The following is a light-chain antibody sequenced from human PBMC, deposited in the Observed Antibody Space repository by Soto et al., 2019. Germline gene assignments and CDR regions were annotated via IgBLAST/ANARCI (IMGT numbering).Light chain of an antibody. Sequence: QSALTQPPSASGSPGQSVTISCTGTSSDVGGYNYVSWYQQHPGKAPKLMIYEVSKRPSGVPDRFSGSKSGNVASLTVSGLQSEEEADYYCSSYAGSILYVFGTGTKLTVL. V-gene: IGLV2-8*01. CDR2: EVS. CDR3: SSYAGSILYV. CDR1: SSDVGGYNY. J-gene: IGLJ1*01.